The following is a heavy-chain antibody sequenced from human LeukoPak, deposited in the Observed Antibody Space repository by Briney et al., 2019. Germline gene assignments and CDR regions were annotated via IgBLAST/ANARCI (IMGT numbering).Heavy chain of an antibody. V-gene: IGHV3-7*03. Sequence: GGSLRLSCAASGFTFSSYAMHWVRQAPGKGLEWVANIKQDGSEKHYVDSVKGRFTISRDNAKNSLYLQMNSLRAEDTAVYYCARRYFDCWGQGTLVTVSS. D-gene: IGHD3-9*01. CDR3: ARRYFDC. CDR1: GFTFSSYA. CDR2: IKQDGSEK. J-gene: IGHJ4*02.